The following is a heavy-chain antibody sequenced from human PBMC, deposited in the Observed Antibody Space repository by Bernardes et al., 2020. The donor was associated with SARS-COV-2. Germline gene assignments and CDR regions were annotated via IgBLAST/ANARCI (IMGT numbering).Heavy chain of an antibody. D-gene: IGHD3-3*01. Sequence: GGSLRLSCAASGFTFSSYWMHWVRQAPGKGLVWVSRINSDGSSTSYADSVKGRFTISRDNAKNTLYLQMNSLRAEDTAVYYCASTPYYDFWSGYYPYWGQGTLVTVSS. CDR1: GFTFSSYW. V-gene: IGHV3-74*01. CDR2: INSDGSST. J-gene: IGHJ4*02. CDR3: ASTPYYDFWSGYYPY.